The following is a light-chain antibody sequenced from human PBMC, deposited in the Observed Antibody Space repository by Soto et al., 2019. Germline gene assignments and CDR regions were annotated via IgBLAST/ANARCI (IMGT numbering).Light chain of an antibody. CDR2: DAS. Sequence: EIQLTPSLSSLSVCVSDRVRITCRGSRDIRDFLNWYQQNPGKAPKLLIFDASNLEEGVPPRLSGSGSGTDFTFSISSLQPEDVATYYCQHYDNLPPYIFGQGTKVDIK. J-gene: IGKJ2*01. CDR3: QHYDNLPPYI. CDR1: RDIRDF. V-gene: IGKV1-33*01.